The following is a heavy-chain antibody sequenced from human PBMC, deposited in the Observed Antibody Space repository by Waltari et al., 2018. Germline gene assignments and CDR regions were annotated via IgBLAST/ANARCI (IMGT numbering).Heavy chain of an antibody. V-gene: IGHV1-3*01. D-gene: IGHD3-10*01. CDR2: INGGNGNT. Sequence: QVQLVLSGPEVKKVGASVKVSCKASGYTFSASAIHGVPQAPGQRLEWMGWINGGNGNTQYSPKFQGRVTITRDTSANTAYMELSGLTSADTAVYYCARGRDFYGSGTYRPFLDYWGQGTLVTASS. J-gene: IGHJ4*02. CDR1: GYTFSASA. CDR3: ARGRDFYGSGTYRPFLDY.